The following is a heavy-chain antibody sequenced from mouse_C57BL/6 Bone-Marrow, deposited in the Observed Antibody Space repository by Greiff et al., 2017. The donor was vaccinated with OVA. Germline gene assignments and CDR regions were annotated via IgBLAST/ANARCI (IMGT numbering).Heavy chain of an antibody. CDR1: GYSITSGYY. D-gene: IGHD2-4*01. CDR2: ISYDGSN. V-gene: IGHV3-6*01. CDR3: ARGDYVHGDY. J-gene: IGHJ2*01. Sequence: DVKLVESGPGLVKPSQSLSLTCSVTGYSITSGYYWNWIRQFPGNKLEWMGYISYDGSNNYNPSLKNRISITRDTSKNQFFLKLNSGTTEDTATYYCARGDYVHGDYWGKGTTLTVSS.